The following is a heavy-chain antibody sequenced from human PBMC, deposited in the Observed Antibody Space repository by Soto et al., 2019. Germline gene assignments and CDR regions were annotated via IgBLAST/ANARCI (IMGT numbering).Heavy chain of an antibody. CDR2: ISSSSSTI. V-gene: IGHV3-48*01. Sequence: PGGSLRLSCAASGFTFSSYSMNWVRQAPGKGLEWVSYISSSSSTIYYADSVKGRFTISRDNAKNSLYLQMNSPRAEDTAVYYCARDKRCSGGSCYDYWGQGTLVTVSS. CDR1: GFTFSSYS. D-gene: IGHD2-15*01. J-gene: IGHJ4*02. CDR3: ARDKRCSGGSCYDY.